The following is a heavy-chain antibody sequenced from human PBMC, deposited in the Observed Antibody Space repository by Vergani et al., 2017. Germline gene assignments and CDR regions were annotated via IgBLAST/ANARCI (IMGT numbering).Heavy chain of an antibody. CDR1: GFTFSSYG. Sequence: QVQLVESGGGVVQPGRSLRLSCAASGFTFSSYGMHWVRQAPGKGLEWVAVISYDGSNKYYADSVKGRFTISRDNSKNTLYLQMNSLRAEDTAVYYCAKVCSGSWTYYYYYYMDVWGKGTTVTVSS. CDR2: ISYDGSNK. CDR3: AKVCSGSWTYYYYYYMDV. D-gene: IGHD1-26*01. J-gene: IGHJ6*03. V-gene: IGHV3-30*18.